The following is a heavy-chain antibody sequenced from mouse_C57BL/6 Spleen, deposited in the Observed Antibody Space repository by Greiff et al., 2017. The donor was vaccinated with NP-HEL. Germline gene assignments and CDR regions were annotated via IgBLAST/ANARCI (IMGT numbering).Heavy chain of an antibody. CDR1: GYTFTDYY. CDR2: INPNNGGT. Sequence: EVQLQQSGPELVKPGASVKISCKASGYTFTDYYMNWVKQSHGKSLEWIGDINPNNGGTSYNQKFKGKATLTVDKSASTAYMELRSQTSEDSSVYYCARSGDCYSFAYWGQGTLVTVSA. CDR3: ARSGDCYSFAY. D-gene: IGHD2-3*01. V-gene: IGHV1-26*01. J-gene: IGHJ3*01.